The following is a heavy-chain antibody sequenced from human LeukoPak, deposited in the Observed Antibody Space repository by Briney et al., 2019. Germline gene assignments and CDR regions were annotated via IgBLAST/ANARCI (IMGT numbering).Heavy chain of an antibody. V-gene: IGHV1-2*02. CDR2: INPNSGGT. D-gene: IGHD2-2*02. Sequence: ASVKVSCKASGYTFTGYYMHWVRQAPGQGLEWMGWINPNSGGTNYAQEFQGRVTMTRDTSISTAYMELSRLRSDDTAVYYCARGAVVPAAINYYWGQGTLVTVSS. CDR3: ARGAVVPAAINYY. J-gene: IGHJ4*02. CDR1: GYTFTGYY.